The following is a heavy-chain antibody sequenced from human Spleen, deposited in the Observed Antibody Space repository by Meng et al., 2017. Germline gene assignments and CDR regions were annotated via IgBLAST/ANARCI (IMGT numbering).Heavy chain of an antibody. CDR2: IYTSGST. V-gene: IGHV4-61*02. CDR3: ARVHTSGPYVWGVIDY. CDR1: GGSISSGSYY. Sequence: SETLSLTCTVSGGSISSGSYYWSWIRQPAGKGLEWIGRIYTSGSTNYNPSLKSRVTISVDTSKNQFSLKLSSVTAADTAVYYCARVHTSGPYVWGVIDYWGQGTLVTVSS. J-gene: IGHJ4*02. D-gene: IGHD3-16*01.